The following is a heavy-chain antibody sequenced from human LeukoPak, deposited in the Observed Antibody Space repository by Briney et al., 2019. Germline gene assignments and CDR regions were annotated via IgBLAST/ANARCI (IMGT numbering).Heavy chain of an antibody. CDR1: GYSFSTFA. CDR2: ISTSRRNI. V-gene: IGHV3-21*01. Sequence: GGSLRLFCAASGYSFSTFAVSWVRQATGKGLEWVSCISTSRRNIFQSDSVKGRLTISRHNAKNSLYLQMNSLRAEDTAGYYCARVTVTTFSPTDYMDVWGKGTTVTVSS. D-gene: IGHD4-17*01. J-gene: IGHJ6*03. CDR3: ARVTVTTFSPTDYMDV.